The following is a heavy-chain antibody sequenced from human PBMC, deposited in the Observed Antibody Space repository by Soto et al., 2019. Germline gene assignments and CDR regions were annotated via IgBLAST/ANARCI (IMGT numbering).Heavy chain of an antibody. CDR3: ARDKIAGSSRASRYYYGMDV. D-gene: IGHD6-13*01. J-gene: IGHJ6*02. Sequence: QVQLQESGPGLVKPSETLSLTCTVSGGSVSSGSYYWSWIRQPPGKGLEWIGYIYYSGSTNYNPSLKSRVTISRDTSKNQFSLKLSSVTAADTAVYYCARDKIAGSSRASRYYYGMDVWGQGTTVTVSS. CDR1: GGSVSSGSYY. V-gene: IGHV4-61*01. CDR2: IYYSGST.